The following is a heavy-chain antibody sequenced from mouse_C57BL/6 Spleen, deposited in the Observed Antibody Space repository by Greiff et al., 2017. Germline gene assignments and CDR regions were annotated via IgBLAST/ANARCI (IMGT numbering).Heavy chain of an antibody. CDR2: IYPSDSET. J-gene: IGHJ2*01. D-gene: IGHD1-1*01. CDR3: ARDHYYCSSPFDY. CDR1: GYTFTSYW. Sequence: QVQLQQPGAELVRPGSSVKLSCKASGYTFTSYWMDWVKQRPGQGLEWIGNIYPSDSETHYNQKFKDKVTLTVDKSSSTAYMQLSSLTSEDSTVYYCARDHYYCSSPFDYWGQGTTLTVSS. V-gene: IGHV1-61*01.